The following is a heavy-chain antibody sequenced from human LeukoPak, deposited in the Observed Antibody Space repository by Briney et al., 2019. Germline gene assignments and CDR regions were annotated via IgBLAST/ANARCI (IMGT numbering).Heavy chain of an antibody. CDR3: ARDRDSYGIFDY. V-gene: IGHV3-30*04. CDR2: ISYDGSNK. J-gene: IGHJ4*02. Sequence: PGGSLRHSCAASGFTFSSYAMHWVRQAPGKGLEWVAVISYDGSNKYYADSVKGRFTISRDNSKNTLYLQMNSLRAEDTAVYYCARDRDSYGIFDYWGQGTLVTVSS. CDR1: GFTFSSYA. D-gene: IGHD2-21*02.